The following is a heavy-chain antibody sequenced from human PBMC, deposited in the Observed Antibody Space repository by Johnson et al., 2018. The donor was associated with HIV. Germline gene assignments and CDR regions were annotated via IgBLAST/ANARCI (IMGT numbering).Heavy chain of an antibody. CDR2: ISYDGPNK. CDR1: GFTVSSNY. Sequence: QVQLVESGGGLVQPGGSLRLSCAASGFTVSSNYMSWVRQAPVMGLEWVALISYDGPNKYYADSVKGQFTISRDNSKNTLYLQMNSLRAADTAVYYCARDGDEFGDGYNPTDIWGQGTMVTVSS. J-gene: IGHJ3*02. V-gene: IGHV3-30*07. CDR3: ARDGDEFGDGYNPTDI. D-gene: IGHD5-24*01.